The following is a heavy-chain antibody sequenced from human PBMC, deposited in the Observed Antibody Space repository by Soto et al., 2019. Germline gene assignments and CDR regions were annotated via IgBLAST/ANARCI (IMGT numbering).Heavy chain of an antibody. CDR1: ESTFLNSD. CDR3: VRMASSGTLNWFDP. Sequence: GASVKVSCKASESTFLNSDISWERQATGQGIEWMGWMNPNSGNTGYALKFQGRVSMTRNTSIYTVYLELSSLESDDTAVYYCVRMASSGTLNWFDPWGQGTLVTVSS. J-gene: IGHJ5*02. V-gene: IGHV1-8*01. D-gene: IGHD1-1*01. CDR2: MNPNSGNT.